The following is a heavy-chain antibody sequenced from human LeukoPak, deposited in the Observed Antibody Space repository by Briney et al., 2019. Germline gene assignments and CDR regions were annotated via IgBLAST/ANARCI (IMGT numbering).Heavy chain of an antibody. Sequence: GGALRLSCEGSGFTVSTNYMSWVRQVPGKGLEWVANIQPGGGTKNYVDSVKGRFTISRDNAANSLYLQMNSLRAEDTAVYYCASSFPYCSGDSCALGAQGILVTVSS. CDR2: IQPGGGTK. D-gene: IGHD2-15*01. CDR1: GFTVSTNY. J-gene: IGHJ4*02. V-gene: IGHV3-7*01. CDR3: ASSFPYCSGDSCAL.